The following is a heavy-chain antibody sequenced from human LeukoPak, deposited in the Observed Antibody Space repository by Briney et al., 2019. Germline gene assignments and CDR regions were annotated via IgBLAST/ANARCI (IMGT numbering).Heavy chain of an antibody. CDR1: AFTFSSYW. V-gene: IGHV3-7*01. CDR2: IHLEGSEK. D-gene: IGHD3-22*01. Sequence: GGSLRLSCAASAFTFSSYWMTWVRQAPAKGLEWVANIHLEGSEKYYVDSVKGRFTISRDNAKNSLYLQMNRLRAEDTAVYYCATDRGYFSFDYWGQGTLVTVSS. J-gene: IGHJ4*02. CDR3: ATDRGYFSFDY.